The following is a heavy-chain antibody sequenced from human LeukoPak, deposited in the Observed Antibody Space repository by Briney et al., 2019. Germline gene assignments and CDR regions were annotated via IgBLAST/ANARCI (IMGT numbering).Heavy chain of an antibody. V-gene: IGHV3-11*01. CDR3: ARDPIGAYASNLDY. CDR2: ISSSGSTI. D-gene: IGHD3-22*01. CDR1: GFTFSDYY. Sequence: PGGSLRLSCAASGFTFSDYYMSWIRQAPGKGLEWVSYISSSGSTIYYADSVKGRFTISRDNAKNSLSLQMNSLRAEDTAVYYCARDPIGAYASNLDYWGQGTLVTVSS. J-gene: IGHJ4*02.